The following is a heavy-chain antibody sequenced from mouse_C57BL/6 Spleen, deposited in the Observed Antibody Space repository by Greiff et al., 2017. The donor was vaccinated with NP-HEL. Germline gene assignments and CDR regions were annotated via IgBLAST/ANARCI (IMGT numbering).Heavy chain of an antibody. J-gene: IGHJ4*01. CDR3: ARSGYSNIVNYAMDY. D-gene: IGHD2-5*01. CDR1: GYTFTSYW. V-gene: IGHV1-52*01. CDR2: IDPSDSET. Sequence: QVHVKQPGAELVRPGSSVKLSCKASGYTFTSYWMHWVKQRPIQGLEWIGNIDPSDSETHYNQKFKDKATLTVDKSSSTAYMQLSSLTSEDSAVYYCARSGYSNIVNYAMDYWGQGTSVTVSS.